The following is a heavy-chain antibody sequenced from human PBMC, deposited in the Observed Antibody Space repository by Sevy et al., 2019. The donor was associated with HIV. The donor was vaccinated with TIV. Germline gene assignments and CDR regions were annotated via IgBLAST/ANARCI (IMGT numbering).Heavy chain of an antibody. CDR2: IGYDGNNK. CDR3: ARDPRMYGDYLLAYFDY. V-gene: IGHV3-33*01. J-gene: IGHJ4*02. D-gene: IGHD2-8*01. CDR1: GFNLRNYG. Sequence: GGSLRLSCAASGFNLRNYGMHWVRQAPGKGLEWVAVIGYDGNNKYYADSVKGRFTISRDNSKNTLFLQMDSLRAEDTAVYYCARDPRMYGDYLLAYFDYWGQGALVTVSS.